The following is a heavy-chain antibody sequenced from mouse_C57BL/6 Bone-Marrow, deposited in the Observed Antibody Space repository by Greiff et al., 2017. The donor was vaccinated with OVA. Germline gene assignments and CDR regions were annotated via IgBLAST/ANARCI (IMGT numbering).Heavy chain of an antibody. V-gene: IGHV1-64*01. Sequence: QVQLQQPGAELVKPGASVKLSCKASGYTFTSYWMHWVKQRPGQGLEWIGMIHPNSGSTNYNEKFKGKATLTVDKSSSTAYMQLSSLTSEDSAVYYCARYFLYYDYDGYYAMDYWGQGTSVTVSS. CDR2: IHPNSGST. CDR3: ARYFLYYDYDGYYAMDY. CDR1: GYTFTSYW. J-gene: IGHJ4*01. D-gene: IGHD2-4*01.